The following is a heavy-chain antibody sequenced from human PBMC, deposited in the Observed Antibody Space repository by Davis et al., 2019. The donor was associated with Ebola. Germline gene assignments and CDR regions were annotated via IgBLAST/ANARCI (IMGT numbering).Heavy chain of an antibody. CDR2: IIPMVGTA. CDR1: GGTFSTYD. J-gene: IGHJ4*02. Sequence: AASVTVSCKASGGTFSTYDINWVRQAPGQGLEWMGRIIPMVGTATYAQKLQGRVTITAVKSTSTAYMEMSGLGSEDTAVYYCARDLGRYDDHWGQGTLVTVSS. CDR3: ARDLGRYDDH. D-gene: IGHD1-26*01. V-gene: IGHV1-69*04.